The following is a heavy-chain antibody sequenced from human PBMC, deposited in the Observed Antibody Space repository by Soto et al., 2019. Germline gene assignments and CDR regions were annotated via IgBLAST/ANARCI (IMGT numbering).Heavy chain of an antibody. Sequence: AGSLRLSCAASDFSFSSYAMHWIRQAPGKGLEWLAVISFDGNIIQYADSVKGRFIISRDNSKNTLYLQMNSLRGDDTAVYYCARTFDTITYYFDYWGQGTLVTVSS. CDR1: DFSFSSYA. D-gene: IGHD3-9*01. CDR3: ARTFDTITYYFDY. J-gene: IGHJ4*02. V-gene: IGHV3-30-3*01. CDR2: ISFDGNII.